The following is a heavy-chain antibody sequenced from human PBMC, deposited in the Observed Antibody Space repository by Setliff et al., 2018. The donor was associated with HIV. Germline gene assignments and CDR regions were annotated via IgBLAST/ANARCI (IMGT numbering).Heavy chain of an antibody. Sequence: TSETLSLTCAVYGGSFNGYSWTWIRQPPGKGLEWIGGINHSGSTNYNPSLKSRVTIAVDTSKSQFSLRLGSVTASDTAVYYCARQAIFGYYDSSGYLDYWGQGTLVTVSS. D-gene: IGHD3-22*01. J-gene: IGHJ4*02. CDR1: GGSFNGYS. CDR2: INHSGST. CDR3: ARQAIFGYYDSSGYLDY. V-gene: IGHV4-34*01.